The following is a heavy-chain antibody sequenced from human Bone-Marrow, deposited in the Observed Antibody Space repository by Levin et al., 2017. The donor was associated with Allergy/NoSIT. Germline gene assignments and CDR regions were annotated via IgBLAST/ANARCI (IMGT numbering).Heavy chain of an antibody. CDR3: ARGLDWGGAFDI. CDR1: GFTFSSYW. V-gene: IGHV3-7*01. J-gene: IGHJ3*02. Sequence: GESLKISCAASGFTFSSYWMSWVRQAPGKGLEWVANIKQDGSAKYYVDSVKGRFTISRDNAKNSLYLQVNSLRAEDTAVYYCARGLDWGGAFDIWGQGKMVNVSS. CDR2: IKQDGSAK. D-gene: IGHD3-9*01.